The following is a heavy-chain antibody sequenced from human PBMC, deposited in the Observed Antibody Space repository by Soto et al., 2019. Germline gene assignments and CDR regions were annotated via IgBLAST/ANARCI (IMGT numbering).Heavy chain of an antibody. CDR2: INHSGST. J-gene: IGHJ4*02. CDR3: AIVRYGSGSYVVDY. Sequence: QVQLQQWGAGLLKPSETLSLTCAVYGGSFSGYYWSWIRQPPGKGLEWIGEINHSGSTNYNPSLKRRVTISVDTSTNQFSLKLSSVTAADTAVYYCAIVRYGSGSYVVDYWGQGTLVTVSS. V-gene: IGHV4-34*01. D-gene: IGHD3-10*01. CDR1: GGSFSGYY.